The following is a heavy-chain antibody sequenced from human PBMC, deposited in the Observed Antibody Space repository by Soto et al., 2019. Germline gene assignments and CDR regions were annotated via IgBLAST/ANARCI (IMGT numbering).Heavy chain of an antibody. Sequence: SETLSLTCAVYGGSFSGYYWSWIRQPPGKGLEWIGEINHSGSTNYNPSLKSRVTISVDTSKNQFSLKLSSVTAADTAVYYCASLGYYGSGSYYNATNGAFVDYWGQGTLVTVSS. CDR1: GGSFSGYY. V-gene: IGHV4-34*01. J-gene: IGHJ4*02. D-gene: IGHD3-10*01. CDR2: INHSGST. CDR3: ASLGYYGSGSYYNATNGAFVDY.